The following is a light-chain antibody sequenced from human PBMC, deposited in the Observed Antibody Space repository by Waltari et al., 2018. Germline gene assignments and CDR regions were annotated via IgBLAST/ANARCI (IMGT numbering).Light chain of an antibody. CDR1: QSVSST. Sequence: EIVLTQSPATLSLSPGERATFSCRASQSVSSTLGGYQQKPGQAPRLLIYDMSNRATAIPATFSCSGSGTDFTLTNCSLEPEDFAVYYCQQRDNWPSIAFGQGTRLEIK. CDR3: QQRDNWPSIA. J-gene: IGKJ5*01. V-gene: IGKV3-11*01. CDR2: DMS.